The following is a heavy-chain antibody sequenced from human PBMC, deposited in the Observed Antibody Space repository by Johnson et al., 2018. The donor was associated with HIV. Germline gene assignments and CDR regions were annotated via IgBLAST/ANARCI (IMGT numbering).Heavy chain of an antibody. V-gene: IGHV3-20*04. CDR1: GFTFDDYG. CDR2: LGWNSGNI. J-gene: IGHJ3*02. D-gene: IGHD3-22*01. Sequence: VQLVESGGGVVRPGGSLRLSCAAAGFTFDDYGMSWVRQDPGKGLEWVSGLGWNSGNIVYAVSVQGWFTISRDNAKNSLYLQMNSLRAEDTAFYYWARSIVVVTYHDAFDIWGQGTMVTVSS. CDR3: ARSIVVVTYHDAFDI.